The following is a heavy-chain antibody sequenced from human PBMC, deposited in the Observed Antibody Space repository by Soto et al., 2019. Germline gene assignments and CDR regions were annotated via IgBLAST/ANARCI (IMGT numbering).Heavy chain of an antibody. Sequence: PGGSLRLSCTASGFTFHTYEMNWVRQAPGKGLEWVSYISSTSSTISYADSVKGRFTISRDNAKNSLSLQMNSLRAEDTAVYYCARGAYYYYYGLDVWGQGTTVNVYS. J-gene: IGHJ6*02. CDR2: ISSTSSTI. V-gene: IGHV3-48*03. CDR1: GFTFHTYE. CDR3: ARGAYYYYYGLDV.